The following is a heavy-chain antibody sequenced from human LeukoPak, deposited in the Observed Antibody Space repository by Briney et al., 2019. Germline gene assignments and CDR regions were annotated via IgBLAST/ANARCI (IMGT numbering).Heavy chain of an antibody. CDR1: GYTFTGYY. D-gene: IGHD1-7*01. CDR3: ARDLPWNYWLDP. CDR2: INPNSGGT. J-gene: IGHJ5*02. V-gene: IGHV1-2*02. Sequence: ASVKVSCKASGYTFTGYYMHWVRQAPGQGLEWMGWINPNSGGTNYAQKFQGRVTMTRDTSISTAYMELSRLRSDDTAVYYCARDLPWNYWLDPWGQGTLVTVSS.